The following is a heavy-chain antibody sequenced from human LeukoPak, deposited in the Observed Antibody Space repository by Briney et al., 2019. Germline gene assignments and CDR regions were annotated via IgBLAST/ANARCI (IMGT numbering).Heavy chain of an antibody. J-gene: IGHJ4*02. D-gene: IGHD3-22*01. CDR2: IYHSGST. CDR3: ARDAYDSSGYSFDY. Sequence: SETLSLTCAVSGGSISSSNWWSWVRQPPGKGLEWIGQIYHSGSTNYNPSLKSRVTISVDKSKNQFSPKLSSVTAADTAVYYCARDAYDSSGYSFDYWGQGTLVTVSS. CDR1: GGSISSSNW. V-gene: IGHV4-4*02.